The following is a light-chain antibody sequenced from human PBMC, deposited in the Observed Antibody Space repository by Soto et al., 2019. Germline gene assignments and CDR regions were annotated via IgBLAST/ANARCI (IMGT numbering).Light chain of an antibody. CDR2: EVS. V-gene: IGLV2-8*01. Sequence: QSVLTQPPSASGSPGQSVTISCTGTSSDVGGYNYVSWYQQYPGKAPKIMIYEVSERPSGVPVRFSGSKSGNTASLTVSGLQDEDEADDYCCSYAGTNNLVFGAGTKLTVL. CDR1: SSDVGGYNY. CDR3: CSYAGTNNLV. J-gene: IGLJ3*02.